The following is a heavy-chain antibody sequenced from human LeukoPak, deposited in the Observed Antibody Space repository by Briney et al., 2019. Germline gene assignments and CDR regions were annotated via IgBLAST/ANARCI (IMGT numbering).Heavy chain of an antibody. V-gene: IGHV3-23*01. CDR3: ARGQGYGSFDI. J-gene: IGHJ3*02. D-gene: IGHD5-18*01. CDR2: ISTSGAAT. CDR1: GFTFSTSA. Sequence: GGSLRLSCAASGFTFSTSAMTWVRQAPGKGLEWVSTISTSGAATYYADSVKGRFTISRDNSKNTLYLQMNSLRAEDTAVYYCARGQGYGSFDIWGQGTMVTVSS.